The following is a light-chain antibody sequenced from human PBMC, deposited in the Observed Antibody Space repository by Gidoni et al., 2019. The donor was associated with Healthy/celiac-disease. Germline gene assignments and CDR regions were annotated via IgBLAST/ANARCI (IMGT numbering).Light chain of an antibody. Sequence: DIQLTQSPSFLSASVGDRVTITCRARQGISSYLAWYQQKPGKAPKLLIYAASTLQSGVPSSLSGSGSGTEFTLTISSLQPEDFATYYCQQHNSYPTTFGQGTRLEIK. J-gene: IGKJ5*01. V-gene: IGKV1-9*01. CDR1: QGISSY. CDR2: AAS. CDR3: QQHNSYPTT.